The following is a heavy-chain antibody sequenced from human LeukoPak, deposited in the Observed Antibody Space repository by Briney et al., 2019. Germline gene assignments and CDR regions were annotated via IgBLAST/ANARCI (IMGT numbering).Heavy chain of an antibody. J-gene: IGHJ5*02. D-gene: IGHD2-15*01. V-gene: IGHV4-31*03. CDR2: IYYSGST. CDR3: ARAADIVVVVAGNWFDP. Sequence: SETLSLTCTVSGGSISSGGYYWSWIRQHPGKGLEWIGYIYYSGSTYYNPSLKSRVTISVDTSKNQFSLKLSSVTAADTAVYYCARAADIVVVVAGNWFDPWGQGTLVTVSS. CDR1: GGSISSGGYY.